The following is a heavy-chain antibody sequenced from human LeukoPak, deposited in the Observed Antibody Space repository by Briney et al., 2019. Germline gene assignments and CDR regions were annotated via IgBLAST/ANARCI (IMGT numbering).Heavy chain of an antibody. D-gene: IGHD1-26*01. V-gene: IGHV4-59*10. J-gene: IGHJ5*02. CDR1: GGSFSGYY. CDR3: ARAREWELEGWFDP. CDR2: IYTSGST. Sequence: SETLSLTCAVYGGSFSGYYWSWIRQPAGKGLEWIGRIYTSGSTNYNPSLKSRVTILVDTSKNQFSLKLSSVTAADTAVYYCARAREWELEGWFDPWGQGTLVTVSS.